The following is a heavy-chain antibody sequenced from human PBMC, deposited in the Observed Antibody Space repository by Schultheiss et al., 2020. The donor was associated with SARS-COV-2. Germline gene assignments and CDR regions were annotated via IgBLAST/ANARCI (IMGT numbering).Heavy chain of an antibody. CDR2: IIPIFGTA. V-gene: IGHV1-69*13. J-gene: IGHJ5*02. CDR1: GYTFTGYY. D-gene: IGHD3-10*01. Sequence: SVKVSCKASGYTFTGYYMHWVRQAPGKGLEWMGGIIPIFGTANYAQKFQGRVTITADESTSTAYMELSRLRSDDTAVYYCARGSRFGELLGWFDPWGQGTLVTVSS. CDR3: ARGSRFGELLGWFDP.